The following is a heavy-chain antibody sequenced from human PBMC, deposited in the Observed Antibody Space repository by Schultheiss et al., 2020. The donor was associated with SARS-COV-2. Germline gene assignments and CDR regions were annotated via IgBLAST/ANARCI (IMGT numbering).Heavy chain of an antibody. J-gene: IGHJ6*02. CDR2: VSGSGADT. CDR1: GFTFSRYA. V-gene: IGHV3-23*01. Sequence: GGSLRLSCAASGFTFSRYAMTWIRQAPGKGLEWVSDVSGSGADTHYADSVKGRFSISRDNSKNTLYLQMNSLRAEDTAVYYCARSLNYASVYYYYYGMDVWGQGTTVTVSS. D-gene: IGHD4-11*01. CDR3: ARSLNYASVYYYYYGMDV.